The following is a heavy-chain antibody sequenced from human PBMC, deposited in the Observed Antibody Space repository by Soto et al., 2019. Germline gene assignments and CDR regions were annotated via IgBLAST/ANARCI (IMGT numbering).Heavy chain of an antibody. J-gene: IGHJ4*02. CDR2: ISAYNGNT. D-gene: IGHD2-15*01. CDR3: ARARVGVVAATRFRGSGFVDY. Sequence: ASVKVSCKASGYTFTSYGISWVRQAPGQGLEWMGWISAYNGNTNYAQKLQGRVTMTTDTSTSTAYMELRSLRSDDTAVYYCARARVGVVAATRFRGSGFVDYWGQGTLVTV. CDR1: GYTFTSYG. V-gene: IGHV1-18*01.